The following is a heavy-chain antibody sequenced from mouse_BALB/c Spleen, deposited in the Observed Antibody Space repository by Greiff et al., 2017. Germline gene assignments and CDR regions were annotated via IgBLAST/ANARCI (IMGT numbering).Heavy chain of an antibody. CDR3: ARGPYYYAMDY. J-gene: IGHJ4*01. CDR2: INPYNDGT. Sequence: VQLKQSGPELVKPGASVKMSCKASGYTFTSYVMHWVKQKPGQGLEWIGYINPYNDGTKYNEKFKGKATLTSDKSSSTAYMELSSLTSEDSAVYYCARGPYYYAMDYWGQGTSVTVSS. V-gene: IGHV1-14*01. CDR1: GYTFTSYV.